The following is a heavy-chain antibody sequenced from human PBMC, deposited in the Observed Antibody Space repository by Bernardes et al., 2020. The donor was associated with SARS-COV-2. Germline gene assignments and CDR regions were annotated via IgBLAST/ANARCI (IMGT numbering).Heavy chain of an antibody. CDR2: ISSSSSYI. V-gene: IGHV3-21*01. J-gene: IGHJ4*02. D-gene: IGHD3-3*01. CDR1: GFTFSSYS. CDR3: ARERITTFGVVYYFDY. Sequence: GGSLRLSCAASGFTFSSYSMNWVRQAPGKGLEWVSSISSSSSYIYYADPVKGRSTTSRDNAKNSLYLQMNSLGAEDTAVYYCARERITTFGVVYYFDYWGQGTLVTVSS.